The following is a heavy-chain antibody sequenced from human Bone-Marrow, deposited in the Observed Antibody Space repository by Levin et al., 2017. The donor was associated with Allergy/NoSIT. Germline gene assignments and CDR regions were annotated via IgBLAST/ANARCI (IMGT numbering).Heavy chain of an antibody. CDR1: GFTFSSYA. J-gene: IGHJ4*02. V-gene: IGHV3-30-3*01. Sequence: GESLKISCAASGFTFSSYAMHWVRQAPGKGLEWVAVISYDGSNKYYADSVKGRFTISRDNSKNTLYLQMNSLRAEDTAVYYCASLHDGRGVWGQGTLVTVSS. CDR3: ASLHDGRGV. CDR2: ISYDGSNK. D-gene: IGHD1-1*01.